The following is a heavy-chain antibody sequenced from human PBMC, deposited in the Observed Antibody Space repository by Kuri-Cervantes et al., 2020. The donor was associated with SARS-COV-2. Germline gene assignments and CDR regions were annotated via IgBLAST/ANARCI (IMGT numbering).Heavy chain of an antibody. Sequence: GESLKISCAASGFTVSSNYMSWVRQAPGRGLEWVSVIYSGGSTYYADSVKGRFTISRDNSKNTLYLQMNSLRAEDTAVYYCAKGAAEGGSGWLFDYWGQGTLVTVSS. CDR2: IYSGGST. D-gene: IGHD6-19*01. V-gene: IGHV3-53*01. CDR1: GFTVSSNY. CDR3: AKGAAEGGSGWLFDY. J-gene: IGHJ4*02.